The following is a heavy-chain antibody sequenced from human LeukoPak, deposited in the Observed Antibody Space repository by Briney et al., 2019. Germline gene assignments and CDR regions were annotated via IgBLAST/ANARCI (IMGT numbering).Heavy chain of an antibody. CDR3: AREARDYSYFDS. V-gene: IGHV3-30*03. CDR2: ISYDGSNK. Sequence: GGSLRLSCAASGFTFSSYGMHWVRQAPGRGLEWVAVISYDGSNKYYADSVKGRFTISRDNAKSTLYLQMNSLRAEDTAVYYCAREARDYSYFDSWGQGTLVTVSS. CDR1: GFTFSSYG. D-gene: IGHD2-15*01. J-gene: IGHJ4*02.